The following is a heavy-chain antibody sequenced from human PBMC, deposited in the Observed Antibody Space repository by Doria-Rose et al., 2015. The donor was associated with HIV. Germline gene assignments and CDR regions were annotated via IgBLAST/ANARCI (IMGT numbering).Heavy chain of an antibody. CDR3: ARMGSYRELDY. CDR2: TYYTGTS. V-gene: IGHV4-31*03. D-gene: IGHD3-3*01. J-gene: IGHJ4*02. Sequence: QVQLVESGPGLVKPSETLSLTCSVSGASVSSRGYYWNWIRQVPGKGLESLGYTYYTGTSDYSPSLKSRLNMAVDTSKNQFSLKLSFVTVAGTAVYYCARMGSYRELDYWGQGALVIVSA. CDR1: GASVSSRGYY.